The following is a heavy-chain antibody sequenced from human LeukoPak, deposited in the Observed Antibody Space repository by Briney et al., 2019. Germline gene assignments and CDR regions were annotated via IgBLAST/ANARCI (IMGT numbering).Heavy chain of an antibody. CDR2: IYYMGST. V-gene: IGHV4-59*01. CDR1: GGSISSYY. D-gene: IGHD6-13*01. Sequence: SETLSLTCPVSGGSISSYYCSWIRQPPGKGLGWIGYIYYMGSTNSNTSLKSRVTISADSSKNQFSLKLSSVTAADTAMYYCATEGKQPYYYYYMDVWGKGTTVTVSS. CDR3: ATEGKQPYYYYYMDV. J-gene: IGHJ6*03.